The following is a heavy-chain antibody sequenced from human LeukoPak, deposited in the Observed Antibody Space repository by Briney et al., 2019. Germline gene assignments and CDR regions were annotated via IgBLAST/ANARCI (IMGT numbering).Heavy chain of an antibody. V-gene: IGHV5-51*01. CDR3: ARQRIVGATTGFYYGMDV. D-gene: IGHD1-26*01. J-gene: IGHJ6*02. CDR2: IYPGDSDT. Sequence: HGESLKISCKGSGYSFTSYWIGWVRQMPGKGLEWMGIIYPGDSDTRYSPSFQGQVTISADKSISTAYLQWSSLKASDTAMCYCARQRIVGATTGFYYGMDVWGQGTTVTVSS. CDR1: GYSFTSYW.